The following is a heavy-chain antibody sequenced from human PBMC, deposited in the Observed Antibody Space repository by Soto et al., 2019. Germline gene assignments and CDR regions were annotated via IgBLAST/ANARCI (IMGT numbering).Heavy chain of an antibody. V-gene: IGHV4-31*03. Sequence: SETLSLTCTVSGASINSGGYYWSWIRQLPGKGLEWIGYIYFSGSTYYNPSLESRVTISRDTSQNQFSLQLSSVTAADTAVYYCASGKAWEVLLAYWGQGTLVTVSS. CDR2: IYFSGST. CDR3: ASGKAWEVLLAY. J-gene: IGHJ4*02. CDR1: GASINSGGYY. D-gene: IGHD1-26*01.